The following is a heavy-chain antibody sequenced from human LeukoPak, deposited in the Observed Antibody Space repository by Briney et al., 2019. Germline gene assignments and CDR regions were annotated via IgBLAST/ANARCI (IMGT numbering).Heavy chain of an antibody. V-gene: IGHV4-34*01. CDR2: INHSGST. D-gene: IGHD5-24*01. CDR3: ARLRDGYNGYYYYMDD. CDR1: GGSFSGYY. Sequence: SETLSLTCAVYGGSFSGYYWSWIRQPPGKGLEWIGEINHSGSTNYNPSLKSRVTISVDTSKNQFSLKLSSVTAADTAVYYCARLRDGYNGYYYYMDDWGKGTTVTVSS. J-gene: IGHJ6*03.